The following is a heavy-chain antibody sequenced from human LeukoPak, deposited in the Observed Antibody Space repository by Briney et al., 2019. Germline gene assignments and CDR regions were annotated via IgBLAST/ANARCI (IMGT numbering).Heavy chain of an antibody. V-gene: IGHV4-34*01. D-gene: IGHD2-2*01. J-gene: IGHJ6*02. CDR3: ARDLPAADYGMDV. CDR2: INHSGST. CDR1: GGSFSGYY. Sequence: PSETLSLTCAVYGGSFSGYYWSWIRQPPVKGLEWIGEINHSGSTNYNPSLKSRVTISVDTSKNQFSLKLSSVTAADTAVYYCARDLPAADYGMDVWGQGTTVTVSS.